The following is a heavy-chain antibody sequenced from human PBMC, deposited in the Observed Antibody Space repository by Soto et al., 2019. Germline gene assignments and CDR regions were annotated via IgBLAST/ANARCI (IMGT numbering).Heavy chain of an antibody. Sequence: ASQTLSLTWTVAGGSIISSSYYWGWIRQPPGKGLEWIGSIYYSGSTYYNPSLKSRVTISVDTSKNQFSLKLSSVTAADTAVYYCARVRYCTNGVCRAAFDIWGQGTMVTVSS. J-gene: IGHJ3*02. D-gene: IGHD2-8*01. CDR1: GGSIISSSYY. CDR2: IYYSGST. CDR3: ARVRYCTNGVCRAAFDI. V-gene: IGHV4-39*01.